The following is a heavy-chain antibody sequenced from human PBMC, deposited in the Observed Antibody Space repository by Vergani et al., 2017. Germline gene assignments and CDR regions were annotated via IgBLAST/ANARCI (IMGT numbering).Heavy chain of an antibody. CDR3: ATAVVGSSSWYYGLDY. Sequence: QVQLVQSGAEVKKPGSSVKVSCKASGGTFSSYTISWVRQAPGQGLEWMGRIIPILGIANYAQKFQGRVTITADKSTSTAYMELSSLRSDDTAVYYCATAVVGSSSWYYGLDYWGQGTLVTVSS. V-gene: IGHV1-69*02. J-gene: IGHJ4*02. CDR2: IIPILGIA. D-gene: IGHD6-13*01. CDR1: GGTFSSYT.